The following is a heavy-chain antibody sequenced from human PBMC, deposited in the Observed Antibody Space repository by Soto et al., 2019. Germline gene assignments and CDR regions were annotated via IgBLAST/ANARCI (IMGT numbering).Heavy chain of an antibody. CDR3: ASTMVRGVEYYYYYYGMDV. D-gene: IGHD3-10*01. CDR2: ISSSSSYI. CDR1: GFTFSSYS. V-gene: IGHV3-21*01. J-gene: IGHJ6*02. Sequence: EVQLVESGGGLVKPGGSLRLSCAASGFTFSSYSMNWVRQAPGKGLEWVSSISSSSSYIYYADSVKGRFTISRDNAKNSLYLQMNSLTAEDTAVYYCASTMVRGVEYYYYYYGMDVWGQGTTVTVSS.